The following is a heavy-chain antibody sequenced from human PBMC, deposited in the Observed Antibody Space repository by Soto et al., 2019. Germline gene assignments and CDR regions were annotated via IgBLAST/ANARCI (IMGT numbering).Heavy chain of an antibody. V-gene: IGHV3-30*18. J-gene: IGHJ4*02. D-gene: IGHD6-19*01. CDR2: ISYDGSNK. CDR1: GFTFSSYG. CDR3: AKGHSSGWSGFDY. Sequence: QVQLVESGGGVVQPGRSLRLSCAASGFTFSSYGMHWVRQAPGKGPEWVAVISYDGSNKYYADSVKGRFTISRDNSKNTLYLQMNSLRAEDTAVYYCAKGHSSGWSGFDYWGQGTLVTVSS.